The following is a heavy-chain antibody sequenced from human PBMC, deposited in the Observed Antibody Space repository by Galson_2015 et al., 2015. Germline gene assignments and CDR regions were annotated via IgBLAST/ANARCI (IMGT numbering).Heavy chain of an antibody. CDR3: AREGDYYDSSGSNAFDI. V-gene: IGHV1-69*04. Sequence: SVKVSCKASGGTFSSYTISWVRQAPGQGLEWMGRIIPILGIANYAQKFQGRVTITADKSTSTAYMELSSLRSEDTAVYYCAREGDYYDSSGSNAFDIWGQGTMVTVSS. CDR1: GGTFSSYT. J-gene: IGHJ3*02. CDR2: IIPILGIA. D-gene: IGHD3-22*01.